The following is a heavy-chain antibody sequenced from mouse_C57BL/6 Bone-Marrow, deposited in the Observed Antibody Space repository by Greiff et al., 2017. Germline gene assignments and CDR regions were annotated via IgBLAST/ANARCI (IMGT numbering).Heavy chain of an antibody. Sequence: EVMLVESGTVLARPGASVKMSCKTSGYTFTSYWMHWVKQRPGQGLEWIGAIYPGNSDTSYNQKFKGKAKLAAVTSASTAYMELSSLTNEDSAVYYCTRRGWLLRGEAMDYWGQGTSVTVSS. V-gene: IGHV1-5*01. CDR3: TRRGWLLRGEAMDY. CDR2: IYPGNSDT. D-gene: IGHD2-3*01. CDR1: GYTFTSYW. J-gene: IGHJ4*01.